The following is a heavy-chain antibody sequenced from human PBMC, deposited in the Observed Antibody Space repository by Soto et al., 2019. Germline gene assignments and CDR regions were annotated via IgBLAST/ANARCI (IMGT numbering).Heavy chain of an antibody. CDR1: KFSFNNYW. Sequence: PGRSLRLSCAASKFSFNNYWMHWVSQVPGKGPVWVSRINHDGTKTEYADSVKGRFTISRDNTKNTLFLQMSSLRVDDTAMYYCVREPWGFSGSWEDYWGQGTMVTVSS. J-gene: IGHJ4*02. D-gene: IGHD5-12*01. CDR2: INHDGTKT. CDR3: VREPWGFSGSWEDY. V-gene: IGHV3-74*03.